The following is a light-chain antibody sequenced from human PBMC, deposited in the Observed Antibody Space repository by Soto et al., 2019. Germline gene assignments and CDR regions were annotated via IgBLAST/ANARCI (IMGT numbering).Light chain of an antibody. V-gene: IGKV3-15*01. CDR2: GAS. CDR1: QSVRDN. J-gene: IGKJ3*01. CDR3: QQYNNWPLT. Sequence: EVVMTQSPATLSVSPGERVALSCRASQSVRDNLAWYQQKPGQPPRLLIYGASTRAAGLPARFSGRGSGTDVTLIISSLQTEDFAVYYCQQYNNWPLTFGPGTKVDL.